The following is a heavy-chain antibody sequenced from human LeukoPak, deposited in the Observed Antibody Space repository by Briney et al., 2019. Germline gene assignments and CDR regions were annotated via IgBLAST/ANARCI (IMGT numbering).Heavy chain of an antibody. Sequence: ASVKLSCKASGYTVTSYGISWVRQATGQALEWMVWISAYNGNTNYAQKLQCRVTMTADTSTSTAYMELRSLRSDDTAVYYCARPPGGYRLTFDIWGQGTMVTVSS. CDR3: ARPPGGYRLTFDI. D-gene: IGHD1-26*01. CDR2: ISAYNGNT. J-gene: IGHJ3*02. V-gene: IGHV1-18*01. CDR1: GYTVTSYG.